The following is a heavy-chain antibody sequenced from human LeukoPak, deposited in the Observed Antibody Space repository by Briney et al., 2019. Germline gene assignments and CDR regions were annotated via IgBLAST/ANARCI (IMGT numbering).Heavy chain of an antibody. V-gene: IGHV3-21*01. Sequence: KTGGSLRLSCAASEFTFSTYSMNWVRQAPGKGLDWVSSISSSSSYIYYADSVKGRFTISRDNAKNSLYLQMNSLRAEDTAVYYCARGRLYYDILTDYSYYYGMDVWGKGTTVTVSS. CDR3: ARGRLYYDILTDYSYYYGMDV. CDR1: EFTFSTYS. CDR2: ISSSSSYI. J-gene: IGHJ6*04. D-gene: IGHD3-9*01.